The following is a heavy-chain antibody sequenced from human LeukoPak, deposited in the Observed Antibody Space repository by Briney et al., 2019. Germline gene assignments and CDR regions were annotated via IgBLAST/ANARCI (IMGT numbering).Heavy chain of an antibody. V-gene: IGHV4-34*01. CDR3: ARAPPSGSYSYYFDC. CDR1: GGSFSGYY. Sequence: KSSETLSLTCAVYGGSFSGYYWSWIRQPPGKGLEWIGEINHSGSTNYNPSLKSRVTISVDTSKNQFSLKLSSVTAADTAVYYCARAPPSGSYSYYFDCWGQGTLVTVSS. CDR2: INHSGST. D-gene: IGHD1-26*01. J-gene: IGHJ4*02.